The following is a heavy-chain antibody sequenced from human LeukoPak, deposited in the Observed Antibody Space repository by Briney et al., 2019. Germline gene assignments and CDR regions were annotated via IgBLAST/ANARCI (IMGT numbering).Heavy chain of an antibody. CDR3: AREVGATRLIDY. J-gene: IGHJ4*02. V-gene: IGHV4-34*01. CDR2: INHSGST. CDR1: GGSFSGYY. Sequence: PSETLSLTCAVYGGSFSGYYWSWIRQPPGKGLEWIGEINHSGSTNYNPSLKSRVTISVDTSKNQFSLKLSSVTAADTAVYYCAREVGATRLIDYWGQGTLVTVSS. D-gene: IGHD1-26*01.